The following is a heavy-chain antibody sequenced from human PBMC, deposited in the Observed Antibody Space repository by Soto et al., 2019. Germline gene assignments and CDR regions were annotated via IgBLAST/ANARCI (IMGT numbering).Heavy chain of an antibody. V-gene: IGHV1-2*04. CDR1: GYTFTGYY. D-gene: IGHD3-22*01. CDR2: INPNSGGT. Sequence: ASVKVSCKASGYTFTGYYMHWVRQAPGKGLEWMGWINPNSGGTNYAQKFQGWVTMTRDTSISTAYMELSRLRSDDTAVYYCARDQNHLYYYDSSGYFDYWGQGTLVTVSS. J-gene: IGHJ4*02. CDR3: ARDQNHLYYYDSSGYFDY.